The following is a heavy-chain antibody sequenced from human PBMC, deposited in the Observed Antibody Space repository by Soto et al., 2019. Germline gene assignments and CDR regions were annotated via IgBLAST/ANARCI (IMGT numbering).Heavy chain of an antibody. J-gene: IGHJ6*02. CDR3: ARVIVGLIAYCGMDV. V-gene: IGHV3-33*01. Sequence: QAQLVESGGGVVQPGKSLRLSCAASGFTFSNYGMHWVRQAPGKGLEWVAVIWYDGSQKYYGDSVKGRFTISRDNFKNTVSLQMNSLRAEDTAVYYCARVIVGLIAYCGMDVWGQGTTVTVS. CDR1: GFTFSNYG. CDR2: IWYDGSQK. D-gene: IGHD1-26*01.